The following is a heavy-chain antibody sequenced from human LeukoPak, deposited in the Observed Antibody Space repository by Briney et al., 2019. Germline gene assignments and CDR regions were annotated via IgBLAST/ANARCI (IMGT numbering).Heavy chain of an antibody. CDR3: ARVQFQWFDP. D-gene: IGHD2-21*01. CDR1: GFTFSSYA. V-gene: IGHV3-30*14. CDR2: ISYDGSNK. Sequence: GGSLRLSCAASGFTFSSYAMHWVRQAPGKGLEWVAVISYDGSNKYYADSVKGRFTISRDNSKKTLSLQMNNLRVDDTAVYYCARVQFQWFDPWGQGTLVTVAS. J-gene: IGHJ5*02.